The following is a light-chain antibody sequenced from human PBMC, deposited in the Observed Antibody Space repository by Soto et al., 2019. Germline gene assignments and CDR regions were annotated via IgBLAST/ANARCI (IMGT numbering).Light chain of an antibody. CDR2: GAS. J-gene: IGKJ1*01. Sequence: VLTQSPGTLSLSPVERATLSCRASQTVSSTYLAWYQQRPGQAPRLLIYGASSRATGIPDKFSGSGSETDFTLTISRLEPDDFAVYYCQDYGSSRTFGQGTKVDIK. CDR3: QDYGSSRT. V-gene: IGKV3-20*01. CDR1: QTVSSTY.